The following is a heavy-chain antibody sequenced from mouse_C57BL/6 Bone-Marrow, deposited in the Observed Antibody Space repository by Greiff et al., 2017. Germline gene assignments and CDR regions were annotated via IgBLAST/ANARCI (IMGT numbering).Heavy chain of an antibody. CDR3: ARPSTVVARDYFDY. J-gene: IGHJ2*01. CDR1: GYTFTSYG. CDR2: IYPRSGNT. D-gene: IGHD1-1*01. Sequence: VQLQQSGAELARPGASVKLSCKASGYTFTSYGISWVKQRTGQGLEWIGEIYPRSGNTYYNEKFKGKATLTADKSSSTAYMELRSLTSEDSAVYFCARPSTVVARDYFDYWGQGTTLTVSS. V-gene: IGHV1-81*01.